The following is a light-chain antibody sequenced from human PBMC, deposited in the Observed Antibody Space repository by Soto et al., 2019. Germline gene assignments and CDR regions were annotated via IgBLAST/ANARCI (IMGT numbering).Light chain of an antibody. J-gene: IGLJ2*01. CDR3: QTWGTGIVL. CDR2: LNSDGSH. V-gene: IGLV4-69*01. CDR1: SGHSSYA. Sequence: QSVLTQSPSASASLGASVKLTCTLSSGHSSYAIAWHQQQPEKGPRYLMKLNSDGSHTKGDGIPDRFSGSSSGAERYLTISSRQSEDEADYYCQTWGTGIVLFGGGTKLTVL.